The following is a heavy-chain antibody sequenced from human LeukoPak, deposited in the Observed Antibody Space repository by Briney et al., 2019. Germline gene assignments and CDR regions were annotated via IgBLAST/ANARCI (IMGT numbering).Heavy chain of an antibody. Sequence: SGGSLRLSCAASGFTFSSYAMSWVRQAPGKGLEWVSAISGSGGSTYYADSVKGRFTISRDNSKNTLYLQMNSLRAEDTAVYYCAKDFGVDGNIFDYWGQGTLVTVSS. CDR1: GFTFSSYA. D-gene: IGHD6-19*01. V-gene: IGHV3-23*01. J-gene: IGHJ4*02. CDR2: ISGSGGST. CDR3: AKDFGVDGNIFDY.